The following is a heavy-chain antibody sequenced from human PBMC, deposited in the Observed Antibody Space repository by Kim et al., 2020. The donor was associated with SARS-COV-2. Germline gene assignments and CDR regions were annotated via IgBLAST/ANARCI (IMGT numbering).Heavy chain of an antibody. CDR3: ARHPRGYENPNWFDP. J-gene: IGHJ5*02. D-gene: IGHD5-12*01. V-gene: IGHV4-39*01. CDR2: IYYSGST. Sequence: SETLSLTCTVSGGSISSSSYYWGWIRQPPGKGLEWIGSIYYSGSTYYNPSLKSRVTISVDTSKNQFSLKLSSVTAADTAVYYCARHPRGYENPNWFDPWGQGTLVTVSS. CDR1: GGSISSSSYY.